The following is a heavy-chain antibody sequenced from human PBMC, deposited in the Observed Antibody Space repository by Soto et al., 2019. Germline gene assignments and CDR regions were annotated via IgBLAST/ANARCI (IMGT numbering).Heavy chain of an antibody. J-gene: IGHJ5*01. Sequence: GASVKVSCKASGYTSADFGISWVRQAPGQGLEWMGWVSGNNGASNPAPKVQGRITMTLDTSTGVSYMALRSLRSDDAAIYYCVRDQKYFRVNGNWFDSWGQGTVVTVYS. V-gene: IGHV1-18*04. D-gene: IGHD2-2*01. CDR3: VRDQKYFRVNGNWFDS. CDR1: GYTSADFG. CDR2: VSGNNGAS.